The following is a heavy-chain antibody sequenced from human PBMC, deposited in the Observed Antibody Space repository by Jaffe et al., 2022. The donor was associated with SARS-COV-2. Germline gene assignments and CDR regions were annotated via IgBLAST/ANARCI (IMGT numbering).Heavy chain of an antibody. CDR2: IYSGGST. CDR3: AREPRGSYRLVAFDI. D-gene: IGHD1-26*01. CDR1: GFTVSSNY. J-gene: IGHJ3*02. Sequence: EVQLVESGGGLVQPGGSLRLSCAASGFTVSSNYMSWVRQAPGKGLEWVSVIYSGGSTYYADSVKGRFTISRDNSKNTLYLQMNSLRAEDTAVYYCAREPRGSYRLVAFDIWGQGTMVTVSS. V-gene: IGHV3-66*02.